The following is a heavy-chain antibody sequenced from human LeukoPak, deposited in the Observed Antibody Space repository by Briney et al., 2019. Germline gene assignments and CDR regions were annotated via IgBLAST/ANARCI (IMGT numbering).Heavy chain of an antibody. CDR1: GGSISSYY. D-gene: IGHD2-2*01. Sequence: PSETLSLTCTVSGGSISSYYWSWIRQPAGKGLEWIGRIYTSGSTNYNPSLKSRVTMSVDTSQNQFSLKLSSVTAADTAVYYCASTRDYYYYGMDVWGQGTTVTVSS. V-gene: IGHV4-4*07. CDR2: IYTSGST. J-gene: IGHJ6*02. CDR3: ASTRDYYYYGMDV.